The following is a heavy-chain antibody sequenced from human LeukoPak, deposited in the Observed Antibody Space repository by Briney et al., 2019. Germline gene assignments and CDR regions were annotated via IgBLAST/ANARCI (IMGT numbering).Heavy chain of an antibody. CDR1: GGSISSSSYY. Sequence: SETLSLTCTVSGGSISSSSYYWGWIRQPPGKGLEWIGSIYYSGSTYYNPSLKSRVTISVDTSKNQFSLKLSSVTAADTAVYYCARDSYSSSWYEDDAFDIWGQGTMVTVSS. J-gene: IGHJ3*02. V-gene: IGHV4-39*07. CDR3: ARDSYSSSWYEDDAFDI. D-gene: IGHD6-13*01. CDR2: IYYSGST.